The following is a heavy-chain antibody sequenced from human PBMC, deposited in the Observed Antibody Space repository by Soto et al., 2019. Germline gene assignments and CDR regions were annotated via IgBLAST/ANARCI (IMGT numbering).Heavy chain of an antibody. CDR2: ISYDGNNK. CDR3: AKDQQQLVRNYYYYYGMDV. Sequence: PGGSLRLSCAASGFTFSSYGMHWVRQAPGKGLEWVAVISYDGNNKYYADSVKGRFTISRDNSKNMLYLQMNSLRAEDTAVYYCAKDQQQLVRNYYYYYGMDVWGQGTTVTVSS. D-gene: IGHD6-13*01. J-gene: IGHJ6*02. V-gene: IGHV3-30*18. CDR1: GFTFSSYG.